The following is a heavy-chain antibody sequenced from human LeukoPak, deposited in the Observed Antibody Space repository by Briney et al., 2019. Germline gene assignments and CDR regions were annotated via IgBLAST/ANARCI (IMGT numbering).Heavy chain of an antibody. V-gene: IGHV3-30*03. Sequence: GRSLRLSCAASGFTFSSYGMHWVRQAPGKGLEWVAVISYDGSNKYYADSVKGRFTISRDNSKNTLYLQMNSLRAEDTAVYYCARDLYCSGGSCYSSLDYWGQGTLVTVSS. CDR2: ISYDGSNK. D-gene: IGHD2-15*01. CDR3: ARDLYCSGGSCYSSLDY. CDR1: GFTFSSYG. J-gene: IGHJ4*02.